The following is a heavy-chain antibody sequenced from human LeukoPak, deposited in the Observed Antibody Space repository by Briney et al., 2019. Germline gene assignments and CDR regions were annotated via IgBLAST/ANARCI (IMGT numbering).Heavy chain of an antibody. D-gene: IGHD5-18*01. Sequence: SETLSLTCTVSGGSISSSSYYWGWIRQPPGKGLEWIGSIYYSGSTYYNPSLKSRVTISVDTSKNQFSLKLSSVTAADTAVYYCARLTQVFGYSYHFDYWGQGTLVTVSS. V-gene: IGHV4-39*01. CDR1: GGSISSSSYY. CDR2: IYYSGST. J-gene: IGHJ4*02. CDR3: ARLTQVFGYSYHFDY.